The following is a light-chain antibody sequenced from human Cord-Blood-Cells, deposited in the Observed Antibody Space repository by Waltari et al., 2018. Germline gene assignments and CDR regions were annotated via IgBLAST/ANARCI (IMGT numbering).Light chain of an antibody. CDR2: EVS. CDR3: SSYTSSSTLGV. Sequence: QSALTPPASVSGSPGQSITIPCTGTSSDAGAYDHVSWYQQHPGKAPKHMIYEVSNRPSGVSNRFSGSKSGNTASLTISGLQAEDEADYYCSSYTSSSTLGVFGGGTKLTVL. CDR1: SSDAGAYDH. V-gene: IGLV2-14*01. J-gene: IGLJ3*02.